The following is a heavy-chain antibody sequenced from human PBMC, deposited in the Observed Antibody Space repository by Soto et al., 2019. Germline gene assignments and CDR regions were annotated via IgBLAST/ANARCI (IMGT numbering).Heavy chain of an antibody. Sequence: PSETLSLTCAVSSGSISSSNWWSWVRQPPGKGLEWIGEIYHSGSTNYNPSLKSRVTISVDKSKNQFSLKLSSVTAADTAVYYCARQLAAAGIGGWFDPWGQGTLVTVSS. D-gene: IGHD6-13*01. CDR3: ARQLAAAGIGGWFDP. CDR1: SGSISSSNW. V-gene: IGHV4-4*02. CDR2: IYHSGST. J-gene: IGHJ5*02.